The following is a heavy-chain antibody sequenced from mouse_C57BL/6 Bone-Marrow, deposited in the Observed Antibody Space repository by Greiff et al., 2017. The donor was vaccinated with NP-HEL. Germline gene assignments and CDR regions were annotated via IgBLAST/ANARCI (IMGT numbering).Heavy chain of an antibody. V-gene: IGHV1-80*01. D-gene: IGHD1-1*01. Sequence: QVQLQQSGAELVKPGASVKISCKASGYAFSSYWMNWVKQRPGKGLEWIGQLYPGDGDTNYNGKFKGKATLTADKSSSTAYMQLSSLTSEDSAVYFCARRVDYGSSYGFAYWGQGTLVTVSA. CDR2: LYPGDGDT. CDR1: GYAFSSYW. J-gene: IGHJ3*01. CDR3: ARRVDYGSSYGFAY.